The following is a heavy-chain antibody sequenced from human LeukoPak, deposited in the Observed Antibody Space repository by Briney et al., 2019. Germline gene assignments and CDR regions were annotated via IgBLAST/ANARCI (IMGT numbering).Heavy chain of an antibody. CDR3: ARADLMGSSP. V-gene: IGHV1-69*05. D-gene: IGHD3-16*01. Sequence: SVKVSCKASGGTFSSYAISWVRQAPGQGLEWMGGIIPIFGTANYAQKLQGRVTMTTDTSTSTAYMELRSLRSDDTAVYYCARADLMGSSPWGQGTLVTVSS. CDR1: GGTFSSYA. CDR2: IIPIFGTA. J-gene: IGHJ5*02.